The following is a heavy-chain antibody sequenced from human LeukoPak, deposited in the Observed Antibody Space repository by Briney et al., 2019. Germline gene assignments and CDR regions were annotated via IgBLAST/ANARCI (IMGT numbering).Heavy chain of an antibody. CDR1: GGSISSGGYS. D-gene: IGHD3-10*01. CDR2: IYHSGST. Sequence: SETLSLTCAVSGGSISSGGYSWSWIRQPPGKGLEWIGYIYHSGSTYYNPSLKSRVTISVDTSKNQLSLKLSSVTAADTAVYYCARGAVSWFGESPFDYWGQGTLVTVSS. V-gene: IGHV4-30-2*01. J-gene: IGHJ4*02. CDR3: ARGAVSWFGESPFDY.